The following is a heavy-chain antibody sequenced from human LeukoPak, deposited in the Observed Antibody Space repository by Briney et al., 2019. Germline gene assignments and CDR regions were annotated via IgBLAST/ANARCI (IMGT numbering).Heavy chain of an antibody. CDR2: ISSRSTYA. J-gene: IGHJ5*02. CDR1: GFTFSSYW. CDR3: ARAHIQDYTIVGLVDH. Sequence: PGGSLRLSCAASGFTFSSYWMTWVRQAPGKGLEWVSSISSRSTYAYYADSVRGRFTVSRDSAKNSLFLQMDNLRVEDTAIYYCARAHIQDYTIVGLVDHWGQGTLVTVSS. D-gene: IGHD1-26*01. V-gene: IGHV3-21*01.